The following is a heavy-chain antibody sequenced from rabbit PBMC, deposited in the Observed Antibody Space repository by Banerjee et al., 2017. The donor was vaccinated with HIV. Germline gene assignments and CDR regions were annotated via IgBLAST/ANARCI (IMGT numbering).Heavy chain of an antibody. V-gene: IGHV1S40*01. Sequence: QSLEESGGDLVKPGAFLTLTCTASGFSLSISEMCWVRQAPGKGLEWIACSYAGSSGSTYYANWAKGRFTISKTSSTTVTLQMTSLTAADTATYFCARDRDTGSVYYFDLWGPGTLVTVS. D-gene: IGHD8-1*01. CDR1: GFSLSISE. CDR3: ARDRDTGSVYYFDL. J-gene: IGHJ6*01. CDR2: SYAGSSGST.